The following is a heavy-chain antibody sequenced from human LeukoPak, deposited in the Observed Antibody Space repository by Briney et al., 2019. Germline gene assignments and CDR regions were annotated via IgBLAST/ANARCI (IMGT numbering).Heavy chain of an antibody. CDR3: ARTYYIFGRVPTGSAP. D-gene: IGHD3-3*01. CDR2: IYTSGST. J-gene: IGHJ4*02. Sequence: PSETLSLTCTVSGGSISSYYWSWIRQPPGKGLEWIGYIYTSGSTNYNPSPKSRVTISVDTSKNQFSLKLSSVTAADTAVYYCARTYYIFGRVPTGSAPGGQETLATVST. V-gene: IGHV4-4*09. CDR1: GGSISSYY.